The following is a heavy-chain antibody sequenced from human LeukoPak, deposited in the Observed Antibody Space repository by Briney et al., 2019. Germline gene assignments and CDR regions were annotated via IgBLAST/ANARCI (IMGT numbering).Heavy chain of an antibody. CDR1: GFTFSNYA. J-gene: IGHJ4*02. D-gene: IGHD3-9*01. CDR2: ISGSDYA. Sequence: PGGSLRLSCAASGFTFSNYAMGWVRQAPGKGLEWVLGISGSDYAYYTDSVKGRFTISRDNSKNTLYLQMNTLRAEDTAVYYCAKGVRYLDWWILDYWGQGTLVPVSS. CDR3: AKGVRYLDWWILDY. V-gene: IGHV3-23*01.